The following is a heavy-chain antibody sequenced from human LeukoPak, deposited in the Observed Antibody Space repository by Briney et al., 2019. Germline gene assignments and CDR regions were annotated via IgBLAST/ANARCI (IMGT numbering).Heavy chain of an antibody. CDR2: ISGSGDST. D-gene: IGHD6-19*01. CDR3: AKCRRSSGWSYWFDP. V-gene: IGHV3-23*01. J-gene: IGHJ5*02. CDR1: GFTFSSYA. Sequence: PGGSLRLSCAASGFTFSSYAMSWVRQAPGKGREWVSSISGSGDSTYYADSVKGRFTISRDNSKNTLYLQMNSLRVEDTAVYYCAKCRRSSGWSYWFDPWGQGTLVTVSS.